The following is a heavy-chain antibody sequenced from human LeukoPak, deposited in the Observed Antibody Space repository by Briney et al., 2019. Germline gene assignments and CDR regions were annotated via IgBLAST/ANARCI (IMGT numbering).Heavy chain of an antibody. Sequence: PGGSLRLSCEASGFTFGSHAMYWVRQAPGKGLEWVAGIFGSGGSPHYADSVKGRFTISRDNSQNTVYLQINSLRADDTAVYYCGKTTVGYSSGQKPAWPVDYWGQGTLVTVSS. CDR3: GKTTVGYSSGQKPAWPVDY. D-gene: IGHD5-18*01. V-gene: IGHV3-23*01. CDR1: GFTFGSHA. J-gene: IGHJ4*02. CDR2: IFGSGGSP.